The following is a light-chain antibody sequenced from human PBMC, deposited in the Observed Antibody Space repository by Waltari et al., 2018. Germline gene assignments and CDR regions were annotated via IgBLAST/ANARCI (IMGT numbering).Light chain of an antibody. CDR2: KAN. CDR1: SGPLSSTSH. J-gene: IGLJ3*02. CDR3: LLYMGSGIWV. Sequence: QTVVTQEPSLSVSPGGTVTPPFAFSSGPLSSTSHASWYQQSPGQTPRTLVYKANIRSSGVPDRFSGSVLGNKAVLIITGAQAEDESTYYCLLYMGSGIWVFGGGTKLTVL. V-gene: IGLV8-61*01.